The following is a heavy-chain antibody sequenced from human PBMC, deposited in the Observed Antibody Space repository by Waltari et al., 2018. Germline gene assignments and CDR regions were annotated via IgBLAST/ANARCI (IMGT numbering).Heavy chain of an antibody. Sequence: QVQLVESGGGVVQPGRSLRLSCAASGFTFSSYAMHWVRQAPGKGLEWVAVISDDGSNKYYADSGKGRFTISRDKSKNTLYLQMNSLRAEDTAVYYCVKDAGYFDYWGQGTLVTVSS. V-gene: IGHV3-30-3*01. J-gene: IGHJ4*02. CDR2: ISDDGSNK. CDR1: GFTFSSYA. CDR3: VKDAGYFDY.